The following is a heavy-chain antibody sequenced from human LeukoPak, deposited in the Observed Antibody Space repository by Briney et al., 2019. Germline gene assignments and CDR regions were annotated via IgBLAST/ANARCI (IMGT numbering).Heavy chain of an antibody. CDR3: ARGYDILTGRNYYYYYMDV. D-gene: IGHD3-9*01. CDR1: GYTFTGYY. V-gene: IGHV1-2*02. CDR2: INPNSGGT. Sequence: ASVKVSCKASGYTFTGYYMHWVRQAPGQGLEWMGWINPNSGGTNYAQKFQGRVTMTRDTSISTAYMELSRLRSDDTAVYYCARGYDILTGRNYYYYYMDVWGKGTTVTISS. J-gene: IGHJ6*03.